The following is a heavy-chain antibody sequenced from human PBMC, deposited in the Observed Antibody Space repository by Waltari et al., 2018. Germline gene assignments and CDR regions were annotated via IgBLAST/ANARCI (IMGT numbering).Heavy chain of an antibody. CDR2: IGTAGDT. V-gene: IGHV3-13*01. Sequence: EVQLVASGGGLVQPGGSLRLPCAASGFTFSSYDMNWVRQATGKGLAWVSAIGTAGDTYYPGSVKGRFTISRENAKNSLYLQMNSLRAGDTAVYYCARDRGLYGMDVWGQGTTVTVSS. J-gene: IGHJ6*02. CDR3: ARDRGLYGMDV. CDR1: GFTFSSYD.